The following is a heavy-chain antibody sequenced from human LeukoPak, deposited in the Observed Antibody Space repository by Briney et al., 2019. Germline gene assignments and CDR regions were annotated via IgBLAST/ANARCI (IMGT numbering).Heavy chain of an antibody. CDR2: IYPGDSDT. J-gene: IGHJ4*02. Sequence: GESLKISCRGSGYSFTSYWIGWVRQMPGKGLEWMGIIYPGDSDTRYSPSFQGQVTISADKSISTAYLQWSSLKASDTAMYYCARRLRTAMVEYYFDYWGQGTLVTVSS. CDR1: GYSFTSYW. D-gene: IGHD5-18*01. V-gene: IGHV5-51*01. CDR3: ARRLRTAMVEYYFDY.